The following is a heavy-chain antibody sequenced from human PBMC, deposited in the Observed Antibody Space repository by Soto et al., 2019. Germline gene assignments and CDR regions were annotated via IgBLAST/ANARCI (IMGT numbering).Heavy chain of an antibody. CDR3: ARIQVGYGAFDI. V-gene: IGHV3-23*01. CDR1: GFTFSNYA. Sequence: GGSLRLSCTASGFTFSNYAMRWVRQAPGKGLEWVSAISGGGGTTYYADSVKGRFTISRDNAKNSLYLQMNSLRAEDTAVYYCARIQVGYGAFDIWGQGTMVTVSS. J-gene: IGHJ3*02. D-gene: IGHD2-15*01. CDR2: ISGGGGTT.